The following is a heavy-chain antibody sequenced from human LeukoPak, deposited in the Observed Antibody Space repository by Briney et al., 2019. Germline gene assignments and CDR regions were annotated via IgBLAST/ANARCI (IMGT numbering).Heavy chain of an antibody. CDR3: AQKGGTDH. CDR2: ISSTSGDV. Sequence: GGSLRLSCAAFGFTFSRNAMNWVRQAPGKGLEWISHISSTSGDVYYADSVKGRFTISRDNAKNSLYLQMSGLRVEDTAIYYCAQKGGTDHWGQGTLVTVSS. J-gene: IGHJ4*02. D-gene: IGHD2-15*01. V-gene: IGHV3-48*01. CDR1: GFTFSRNA.